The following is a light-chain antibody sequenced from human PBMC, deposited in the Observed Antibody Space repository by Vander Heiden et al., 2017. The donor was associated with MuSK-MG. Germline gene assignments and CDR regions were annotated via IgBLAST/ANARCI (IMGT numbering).Light chain of an antibody. CDR2: DAS. CDR3: QQYDNPWIT. Sequence: DIQMTQSPSSLSASVGDRVTITCQASQDISNYLNWYQQKPGKAPKLLIYDASNLETGVPSRFSGSGSGTDFTFTISSLQPEDIATYYCQQYDNPWITFGQGTRLXIK. V-gene: IGKV1-33*01. J-gene: IGKJ5*01. CDR1: QDISNY.